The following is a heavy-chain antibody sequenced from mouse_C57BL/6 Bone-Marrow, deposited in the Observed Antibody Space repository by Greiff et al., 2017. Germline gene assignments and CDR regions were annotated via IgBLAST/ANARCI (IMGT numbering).Heavy chain of an antibody. CDR1: GYTFTSYG. J-gene: IGHJ3*01. CDR3: ARNAGYCWFAY. V-gene: IGHV1-81*01. Sequence: QVQLQQSGAELARPGASVKLSCKASGYTFTSYGISWVKQRTGQGLEWIGEIYPRSGNTYYNEKFKGKDTLTADKSSSTAYLELRSLTSEDSAVYFCARNAGYCWFAYWGQGTLVTVSA. CDR2: IYPRSGNT. D-gene: IGHD2-3*01.